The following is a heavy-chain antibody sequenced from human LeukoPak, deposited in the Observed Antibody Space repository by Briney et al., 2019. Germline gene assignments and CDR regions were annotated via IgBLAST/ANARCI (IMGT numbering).Heavy chain of an antibody. J-gene: IGHJ4*02. Sequence: ASVKVSCKVSGYTFTGYYMHWVRQAPGQGLEWMGRINPNSGGTSYAQKFQGRVTMTRDTSTSTVYMELSSLRSEDTAVYYCARSLVGATLDVGYWGLGTLVTVSS. D-gene: IGHD1-26*01. V-gene: IGHV1-2*06. CDR3: ARSLVGATLDVGY. CDR2: INPNSGGT. CDR1: GYTFTGYY.